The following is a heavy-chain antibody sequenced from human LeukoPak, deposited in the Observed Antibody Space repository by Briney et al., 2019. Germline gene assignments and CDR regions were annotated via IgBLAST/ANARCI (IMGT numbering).Heavy chain of an antibody. CDR2: ISANNGNT. CDR1: GYTFTTYG. V-gene: IGHV1-18*01. D-gene: IGHD3-22*01. CDR3: ARDRGHDSGGYFRY. J-gene: IGHJ4*02. Sequence: ASVKVSCKASGYTFTTYGISWVRQAPGQGLERMGWISANNGNTNYAQKLQGRVTMTTDTSTTTAYMELRSLGSDDTAVYYCARDRGHDSGGYFRYWGQGTLVTVSS.